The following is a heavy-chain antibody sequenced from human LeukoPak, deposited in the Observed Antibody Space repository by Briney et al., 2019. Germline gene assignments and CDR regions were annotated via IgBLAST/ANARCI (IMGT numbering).Heavy chain of an antibody. J-gene: IGHJ4*02. CDR2: TWYDGSNK. Sequence: GGSLRLSCAASGFTFSSYGMHWVRQAPGKGLEWVAVTWYDGSNKYYADSVKGRFTISRDNSKNTLYLQMNSLRAEDTAVYYCARDIGGYDFWSGVDYWGQGTLVTVSS. CDR3: ARDIGGYDFWSGVDY. CDR1: GFTFSSYG. D-gene: IGHD3-3*01. V-gene: IGHV3-33*01.